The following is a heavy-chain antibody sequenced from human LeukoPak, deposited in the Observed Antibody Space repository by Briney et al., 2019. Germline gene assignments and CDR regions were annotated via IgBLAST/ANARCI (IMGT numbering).Heavy chain of an antibody. J-gene: IGHJ4*02. CDR2: ISSSSSYI. V-gene: IGHV3-21*01. CDR3: ARGLTAYPYGVFDY. CDR1: GFTFSSYS. D-gene: IGHD4-17*01. Sequence: GGSLRLSCAASGFTFSSYSMNWVRQAPGKGLECVSSISSSSSYIYYADSVKGRFTISRDNAKNSLYLQMNSLRAEETAVYFCARGLTAYPYGVFDYWGQGTLVTVSS.